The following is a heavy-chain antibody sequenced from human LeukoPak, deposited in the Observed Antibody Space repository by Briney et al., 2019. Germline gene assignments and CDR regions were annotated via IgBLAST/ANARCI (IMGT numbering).Heavy chain of an antibody. Sequence: GASVKVSCKASGYTFTSYGISWVRQAPGQGLEWMGWISAYNGNTNYAQKLQGRVTMTTDTSTSTAYMELRSLRSDDTVVYYCARERECSSTSCYEDLYYYYYGMDVWGQGTTVTVSS. CDR3: ARERECSSTSCYEDLYYYYYGMDV. CDR1: GYTFTSYG. J-gene: IGHJ6*02. CDR2: ISAYNGNT. D-gene: IGHD2-2*01. V-gene: IGHV1-18*01.